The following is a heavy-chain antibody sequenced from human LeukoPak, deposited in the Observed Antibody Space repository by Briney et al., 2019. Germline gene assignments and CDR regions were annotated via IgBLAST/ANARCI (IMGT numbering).Heavy chain of an antibody. J-gene: IGHJ6*02. V-gene: IGHV3-33*01. Sequence: GGSLRLSCAASGFTFSSYGMPWVRQAPGKGLEWVAVIWYDGSNKYYADSVKGRFTISRDNSKNTLYLQMNSLRAEDTAVYYCARVPGYYYGMDVWGQGTTVTVSS. CDR1: GFTFSSYG. D-gene: IGHD3-10*01. CDR3: ARVPGYYYGMDV. CDR2: IWYDGSNK.